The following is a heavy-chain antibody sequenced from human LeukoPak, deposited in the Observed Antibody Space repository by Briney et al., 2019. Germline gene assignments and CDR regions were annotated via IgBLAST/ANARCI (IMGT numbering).Heavy chain of an antibody. Sequence: SETLSLTCTVSGGSISSYYWSWIRQPPGKGLEWIGYIYYSGSTNYNPSLKSRVTISVDKSKNQFSLKLNSVTAADTAVYYCARKDYGSGSFSRSFDSWGQGTLVTVSS. V-gene: IGHV4-59*12. CDR3: ARKDYGSGSFSRSFDS. D-gene: IGHD3-10*01. CDR2: IYYSGST. J-gene: IGHJ4*02. CDR1: GGSISSYY.